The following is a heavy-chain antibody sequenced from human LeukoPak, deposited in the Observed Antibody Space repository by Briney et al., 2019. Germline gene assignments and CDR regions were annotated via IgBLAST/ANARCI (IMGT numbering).Heavy chain of an antibody. V-gene: IGHV4-30-2*01. CDR3: AREAYGDRGFDY. CDR2: IYHSGST. CDR1: GGSISSGGYS. Sequence: SSQTLSLTCAVSGGSISSGGYSWSWIRQPPGKGLEWIGYIYHSGSTYYNPSLKSRVTISVDSSKNQFSLKLSSVTAADTAVYYCAREAYGDRGFDYWGQGTLVTVSS. D-gene: IGHD4-17*01. J-gene: IGHJ4*02.